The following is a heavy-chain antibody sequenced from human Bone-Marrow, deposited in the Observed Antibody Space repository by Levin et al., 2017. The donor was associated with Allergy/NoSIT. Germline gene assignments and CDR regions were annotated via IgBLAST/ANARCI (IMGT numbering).Heavy chain of an antibody. V-gene: IGHV1-8*01. CDR1: GYTFTSYD. J-gene: IGHJ6*02. Sequence: RASVKVSCKASGYTFTSYDINWVRQATGQGLEWMGWMNPNSGNTGYAQKFQGRVTMTRNTSISTAYMELSSLRSEDTAVYYCARFPGWFGEFLGSYYYYGMDVWGQGTTVTVSS. D-gene: IGHD3-10*01. CDR2: MNPNSGNT. CDR3: ARFPGWFGEFLGSYYYYGMDV.